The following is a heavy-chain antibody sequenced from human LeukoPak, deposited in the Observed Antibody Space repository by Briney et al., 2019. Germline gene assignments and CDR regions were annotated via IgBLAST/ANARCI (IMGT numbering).Heavy chain of an antibody. CDR2: ISGSGGST. D-gene: IGHD2-21*02. V-gene: IGHV3-23*01. CDR3: ARLYCGGDCYPDY. Sequence: SGGSLRLSCAASGFTFSSYAMSWVRQAPGKGLEWVSAISGSGGSTYYADSVKGRFTISRDNSKNTLYLQMNSLRAEDTAVYYCARLYCGGDCYPDYWGQGTLVTVSS. J-gene: IGHJ4*02. CDR1: GFTFSSYA.